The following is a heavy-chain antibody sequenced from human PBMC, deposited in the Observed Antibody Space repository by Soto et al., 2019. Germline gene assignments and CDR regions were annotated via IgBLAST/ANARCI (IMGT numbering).Heavy chain of an antibody. CDR2: ISYDGSNE. Sequence: QVQLVESGGGVVQPGRSLRLSCAASGFTFSSYGMHWVRQAPGKGLEWVAVISYDGSNEYYADSVKGRFTISRDNSKNTLYLKMNSLRAEDTAVYYCAKDAGGSSYFDYGGQGTLVTVSS. D-gene: IGHD1-26*01. CDR1: GFTFSSYG. V-gene: IGHV3-30*18. J-gene: IGHJ4*02. CDR3: AKDAGGSSYFDY.